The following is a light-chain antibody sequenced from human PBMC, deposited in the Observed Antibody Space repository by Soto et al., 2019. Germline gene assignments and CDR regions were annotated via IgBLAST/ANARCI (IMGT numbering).Light chain of an antibody. CDR3: QQSYSTSSYT. CDR1: QSISSY. J-gene: IGKJ2*01. V-gene: IGKV1-39*01. CDR2: AAS. Sequence: DIQMTQSPSSLSASVGDRVTITCRASQSISSYLNWYQQKPGKAPKLLIYAASSLQSGFPSRFSGSGSGTDFTLTISSLQPEDFATYYCQQSYSTSSYTFGQGTKLEIK.